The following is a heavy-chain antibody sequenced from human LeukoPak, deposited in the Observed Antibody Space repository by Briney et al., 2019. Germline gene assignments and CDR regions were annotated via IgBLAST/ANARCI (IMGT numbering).Heavy chain of an antibody. D-gene: IGHD1-1*01. J-gene: IGHJ4*02. Sequence: PGGFLRLSCAASGFTFSDYSMNWVRQAPGKGLEWISYIGISSGNTKYADSVKGRFTISGDNAKNSLYLQMNSLRVEDTAVYYCARDHNYAFDNWGQGTLVTVSS. CDR3: ARDHNYAFDN. CDR1: GFTFSDYS. V-gene: IGHV3-48*04. CDR2: IGISSGNT.